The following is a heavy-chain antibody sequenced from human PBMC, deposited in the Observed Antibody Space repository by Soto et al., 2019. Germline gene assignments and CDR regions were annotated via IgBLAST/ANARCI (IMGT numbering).Heavy chain of an antibody. CDR3: GYVYYNSGRWDA. Sequence: ITLKESGPTLVKPTQTLTLTCTFSGFSLSTSAVGVGWIRQPPGKALEWLALIYWDDDKRYSPSLKSRLTITXDXXXXXXXXXXXXXXXXXXXXXXXGYVYYNSGRWDAWGQGTLVTVSS. CDR2: IYWDDDK. D-gene: IGHD3-10*01. CDR1: GFSLSTSAVG. V-gene: IGHV2-5*02. J-gene: IGHJ5*02.